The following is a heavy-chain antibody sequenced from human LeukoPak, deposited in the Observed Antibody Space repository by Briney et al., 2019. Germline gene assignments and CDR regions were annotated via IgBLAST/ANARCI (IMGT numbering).Heavy chain of an antibody. CDR3: TRLIVRATGGDY. CDR1: GFTFSGSA. D-gene: IGHD1-26*01. Sequence: GGSLRLSCAASGFTFSGSAMHWVRQASGKGLEWVGRIRSKANSYATAYAASVKGRFTISRDDSKNTAYLQMNSLKTEDTAVYYCTRLIVRATGGDYWGQGTLVTVSS. V-gene: IGHV3-73*01. CDR2: IRSKANSYAT. J-gene: IGHJ4*02.